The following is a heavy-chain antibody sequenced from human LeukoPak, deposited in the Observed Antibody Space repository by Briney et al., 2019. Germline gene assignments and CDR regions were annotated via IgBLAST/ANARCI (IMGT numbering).Heavy chain of an antibody. CDR3: ARVIRAAPGKGFFDY. Sequence: GGSLRLSCATSGFIFSTYALSWVRQAPGKGLEWASSISGSGGSTYHADSVKGRFTISRDSSKNTLYLQMNSLRAEDTAIYYCARVIRAAPGKGFFDYWGQGTLVTVSS. J-gene: IGHJ4*02. D-gene: IGHD6-13*01. V-gene: IGHV3-23*01. CDR1: GFIFSTYA. CDR2: ISGSGGST.